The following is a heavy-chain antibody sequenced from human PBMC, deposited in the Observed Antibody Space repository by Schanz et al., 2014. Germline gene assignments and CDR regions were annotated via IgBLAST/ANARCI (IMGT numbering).Heavy chain of an antibody. V-gene: IGHV3-23*01. CDR2: ISGSGAST. Sequence: EVQLLESGGGLVQPGGSLRLSCAASGFTFGDYAMTWVRQAPGKGLEWVSGISGSGASTYYADSVKGRFTISRDNAKNTLYLQMNTLRAEDTAVYYCARKMKLGVYGGKGHDSLDIWGQGTMVTVSS. CDR3: ARKMKLGVYGGKGHDSLDI. J-gene: IGHJ3*02. D-gene: IGHD4-17*01. CDR1: GFTFGDYA.